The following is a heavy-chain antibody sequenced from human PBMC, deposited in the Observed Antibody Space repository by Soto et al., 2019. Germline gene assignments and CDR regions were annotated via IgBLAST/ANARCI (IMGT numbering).Heavy chain of an antibody. CDR1: GFTFGDYY. V-gene: IGHV3-11*01. D-gene: IGHD2-15*01. J-gene: IGHJ6*03. Sequence: GGSLRLSCAASGFTFGDYYMSWIRQAPGKGLEWVSYISSSGSTIYYADPVKGRFTISRDNAKNSLYLQMNSLRAEDTAVYYCARSDLGYCSGGSCYVHYYYMDVWGKGTTVTVSS. CDR2: ISSSGSTI. CDR3: ARSDLGYCSGGSCYVHYYYMDV.